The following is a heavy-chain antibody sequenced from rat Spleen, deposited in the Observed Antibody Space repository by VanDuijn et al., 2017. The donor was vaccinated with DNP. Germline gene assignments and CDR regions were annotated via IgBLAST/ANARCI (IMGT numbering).Heavy chain of an antibody. V-gene: IGHV5-22*01. CDR3: ARWYSSGFCFDY. CDR1: GFTFSDYY. J-gene: IGHJ2*01. Sequence: EVQLVESGGGLVQPGRSLKLSCAASGFTFSDYYMAWVRQAPKKGLEWVASISYEGSSTYYGDSVKGRFTISRDNAKSTLYLQMNSLRSEDTATYYCARWYSSGFCFDYWGQGVMVTVSS. D-gene: IGHD4-3*01. CDR2: ISYEGSST.